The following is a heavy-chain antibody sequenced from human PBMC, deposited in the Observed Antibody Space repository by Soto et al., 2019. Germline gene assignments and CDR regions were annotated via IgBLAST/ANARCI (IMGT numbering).Heavy chain of an antibody. CDR3: ARDLDQYYYDSSGRLTRGNWFDP. J-gene: IGHJ5*02. V-gene: IGHV3-21*01. D-gene: IGHD3-22*01. CDR2: ISSSSSYI. Sequence: WGSLLVSCASSGFTFSIYSMNWVRQAPGKGLELALLISSSSSYIYYADSVNGRFTISRDNAKNSLYLQMNSLRAEETAVYYCARDLDQYYYDSSGRLTRGNWFDPWGQGTLVIVSS. CDR1: GFTFSIYS.